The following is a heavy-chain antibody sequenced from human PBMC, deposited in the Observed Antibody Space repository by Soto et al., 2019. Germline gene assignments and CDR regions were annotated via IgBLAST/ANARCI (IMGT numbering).Heavy chain of an antibody. CDR2: ISYDGSNK. CDR3: AREIAYSSSWYVGGRGYFDY. Sequence: GGSMRLSCAASGFTFSSYAMHWVRQAPGKGLEWVAVISYDGSNKYYADSVKGRFTISRDNSKNTLYLQMNSLRAEDTAVYYCAREIAYSSSWYVGGRGYFDYWGQGTLVTSPQ. CDR1: GFTFSSYA. J-gene: IGHJ4*02. V-gene: IGHV3-30-3*01. D-gene: IGHD6-13*01.